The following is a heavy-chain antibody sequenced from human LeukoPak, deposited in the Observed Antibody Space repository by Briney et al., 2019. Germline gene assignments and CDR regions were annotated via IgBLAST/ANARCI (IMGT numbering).Heavy chain of an antibody. CDR3: ARDRGTTSYYYYYMDV. Sequence: SETLSLTCTVSGYSISSGYYWGWIRQPPGMGLEWIGSIYHSGSTYYNPSLKSRVTISVDTSKNQFSLKLSSVTAADTAVYYCARDRGTTSYYYYYMDVWGKGTTVTVSS. V-gene: IGHV4-38-2*02. D-gene: IGHD4-17*01. CDR1: GYSISSGYY. CDR2: IYHSGST. J-gene: IGHJ6*03.